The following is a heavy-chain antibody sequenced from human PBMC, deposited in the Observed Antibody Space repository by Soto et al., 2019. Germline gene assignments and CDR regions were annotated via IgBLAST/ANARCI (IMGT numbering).Heavy chain of an antibody. J-gene: IGHJ3*02. Sequence: QVQLVESGGGVVQPGRSLRLSCAASGFTFSSYGMHWVRQAPGKGLEWVAVRWYDGSNKYYADSVKGRFTISRDNSKNTLYLQMNSLRAEDTAVYYCARERERYSSSWYGSAFDIWGQGTMVTVSS. D-gene: IGHD6-13*01. CDR2: RWYDGSNK. CDR1: GFTFSSYG. CDR3: ARERERYSSSWYGSAFDI. V-gene: IGHV3-33*01.